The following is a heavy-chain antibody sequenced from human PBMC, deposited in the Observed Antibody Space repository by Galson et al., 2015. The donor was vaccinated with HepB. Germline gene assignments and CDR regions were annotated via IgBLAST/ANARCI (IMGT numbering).Heavy chain of an antibody. CDR3: AGDLDS. Sequence: SLRLSCAASGFTVSSDYMSWVRQAPGKGLECVSVIYRGGSTYYTDSVKGRFTISRDNSKNTLYLQMNSLRPDDTAVYYCAGDLDSWGQGTLVTVSS. CDR2: IYRGGST. CDR1: GFTVSSDY. D-gene: IGHD2-21*02. J-gene: IGHJ4*02. V-gene: IGHV3-66*02.